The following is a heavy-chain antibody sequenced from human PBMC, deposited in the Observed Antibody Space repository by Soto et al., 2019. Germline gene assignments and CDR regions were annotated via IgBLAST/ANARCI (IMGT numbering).Heavy chain of an antibody. V-gene: IGHV3-74*01. CDR3: ARDNNFFDSGRGVDY. CDR2: INSDGSST. Sequence: GGSLRLSCAASGFTFSSYWMHWVRQAPGKGLVWVSRINSDGSSTSYADPVKGRFTISRDNAKNTLYLQMNSLRAEDTAVYYCARDNNFFDSGRGVDYWGQGTLVSGSS. J-gene: IGHJ4*02. CDR1: GFTFSSYW. D-gene: IGHD3-10*01.